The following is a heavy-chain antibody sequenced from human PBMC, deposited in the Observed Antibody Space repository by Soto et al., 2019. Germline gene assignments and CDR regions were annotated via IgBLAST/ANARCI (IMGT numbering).Heavy chain of an antibody. CDR3: ARLILTGYSTYNWFDP. Sequence: GASVKVACKASGYKFTSYGLSWVRQAPGQGLEWMGWISAYNGNTNYAQKLQGRFTMTTDTSTSKAYMEMRSLRSDDKDVYYCARLILTGYSTYNWFDPWGQGTLVTVSS. D-gene: IGHD3-9*01. CDR2: ISAYNGNT. V-gene: IGHV1-18*04. J-gene: IGHJ5*02. CDR1: GYKFTSYG.